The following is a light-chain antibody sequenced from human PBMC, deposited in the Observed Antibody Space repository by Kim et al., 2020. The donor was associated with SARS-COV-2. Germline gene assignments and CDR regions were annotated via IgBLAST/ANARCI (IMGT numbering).Light chain of an antibody. CDR3: QRELT. Sequence: EIVLTQSPGTLSLSPGERATLSCRASQSVSSSYLAWYQQKPGQAPRLLIYGASSRATGIPDRFSGSGSGTDFTLTISRLEPEDFAVYYCQRELTFGGGTKVDIK. CDR2: GAS. CDR1: QSVSSSY. V-gene: IGKV3-20*01. J-gene: IGKJ4*01.